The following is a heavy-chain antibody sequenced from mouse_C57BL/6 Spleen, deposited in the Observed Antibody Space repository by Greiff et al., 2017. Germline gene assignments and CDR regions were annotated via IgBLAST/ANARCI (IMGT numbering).Heavy chain of an antibody. CDR3: SQIGSSYSMDY. D-gene: IGHD1-1*01. CDR2: IWWNDDK. CDR1: GFSLSTSNMG. V-gene: IGHV8-5*01. J-gene: IGHJ4*01. Sequence: QVTLKGSGPGLSQPSQTLSLTCSFSGFSLSTSNMGMGWIRKPPGKGLEWLAYIWWNDDKYYNPSLKSRPTTSKDSSNNQVFRKVTSVDTADTSTDYCSQIGSSYSMDYWGQGTSVTVSA.